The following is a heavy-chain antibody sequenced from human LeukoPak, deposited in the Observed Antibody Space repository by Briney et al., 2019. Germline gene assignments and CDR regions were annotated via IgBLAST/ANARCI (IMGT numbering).Heavy chain of an antibody. D-gene: IGHD5-18*01. J-gene: IGHJ4*02. CDR2: INHSGST. V-gene: IGHV4-34*01. CDR1: GGSFSGYH. CDR3: ARGGYSYVDY. Sequence: SETLSLTCAVYGGSFSGYHWSWIRQPPGKGLEWIGEINHSGSTNYNPSLKSRVTISVDTSKNQFSLKLSSVTAADTAVYYCARGGYSYVDYWGQGTLVTVSS.